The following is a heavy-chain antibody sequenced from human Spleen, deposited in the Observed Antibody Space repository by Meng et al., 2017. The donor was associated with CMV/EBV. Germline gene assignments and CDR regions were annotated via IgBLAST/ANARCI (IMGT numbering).Heavy chain of an antibody. D-gene: IGHD4-11*01. V-gene: IGHV3-21*01. CDR1: GFTFSSYS. CDR2: ISSSSSYI. CDR3: ARSMTTVTTIMT. Sequence: LKISCAASGFTFSSYSMNWVRQAPGKGLEWVSSISSSSSYIYYADSVKGRFTISRDNAKNSLYLQMNSLRAEDTAVYYCARSMTTVTTIMTWGQGTLVTVSS. J-gene: IGHJ4*02.